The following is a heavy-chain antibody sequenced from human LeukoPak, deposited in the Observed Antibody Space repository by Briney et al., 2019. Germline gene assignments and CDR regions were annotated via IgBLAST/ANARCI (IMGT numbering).Heavy chain of an antibody. D-gene: IGHD3-22*01. CDR1: GFIFSSYA. CDR3: ARDHYYDSSGYPNPNWFDP. J-gene: IGHJ5*02. V-gene: IGHV3-30-3*01. CDR2: ISYDGGNR. Sequence: PGGSLRLSCAASGFIFSSYAMHWARQAPGKGLEWVAVISYDGGNRYYADSVKGRFTISRDNSKNTLYLQMNSLRTEDTAVYYCARDHYYDSSGYPNPNWFDPWGQGTLVTVSS.